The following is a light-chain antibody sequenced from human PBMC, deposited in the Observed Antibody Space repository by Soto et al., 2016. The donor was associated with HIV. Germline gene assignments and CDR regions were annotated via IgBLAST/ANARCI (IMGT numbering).Light chain of an antibody. CDR2: QDT. J-gene: IGLJ2*01. CDR1: ELGDKY. V-gene: IGLV3-1*01. Sequence: SYELTQPPSVSVSPGQTASVTCSGDELGDKYACWYQQKPGQSPVLVIYQDTKRPSGIPERFSGSNSGNTATLPISGTQAMDEADYYCQAWDTSTVVFGGGTKLTVL. CDR3: QAWDTSTVV.